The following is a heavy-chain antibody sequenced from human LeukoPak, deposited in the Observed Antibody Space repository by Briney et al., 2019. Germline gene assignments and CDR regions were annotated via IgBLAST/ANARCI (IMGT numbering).Heavy chain of an antibody. V-gene: IGHV3-23*01. CDR2: IGASGGST. D-gene: IGHD3-10*01. Sequence: GGSLRLSCAASGFTFSSYVFAWVRQAPGKGLEWVSGIGASGGSTLYADSVKGRFTISRDNSKNTLYLQMNSLRAEDTAVYYCARDHFITMVREVLGYWGQGTLVTVSS. J-gene: IGHJ4*02. CDR3: ARDHFITMVREVLGY. CDR1: GFTFSSYV.